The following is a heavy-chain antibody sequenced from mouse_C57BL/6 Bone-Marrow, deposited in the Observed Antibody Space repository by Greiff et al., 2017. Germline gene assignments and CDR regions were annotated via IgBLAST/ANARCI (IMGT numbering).Heavy chain of an antibody. D-gene: IGHD2-5*01. CDR3: ALHSKSAMDY. CDR2: IWRGGST. CDR1: GFSLTSYG. V-gene: IGHV2-5*01. Sequence: VQLQQSGPGLVQPSQCLSITCTVSGFSLTSYGVHWVRQSPGKGLEWLGVIWRGGSTDYNAAFMSRLSITKDKSKSQVFFKMNSLQADDSAIYYWALHSKSAMDYWGRGTSVTVSS. J-gene: IGHJ4*01.